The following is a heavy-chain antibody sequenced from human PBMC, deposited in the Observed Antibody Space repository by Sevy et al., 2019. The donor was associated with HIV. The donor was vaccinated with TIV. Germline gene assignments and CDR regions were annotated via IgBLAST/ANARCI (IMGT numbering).Heavy chain of an antibody. CDR1: GYTFTSYD. Sequence: ASVKVSCKASGYTFTSYDINWVRQATGQGLEWMGWMNPNSGNTGYAQMFQGRVTMTRNTSISTAYMELSSLRSEDTAVYYCARRAYYDFWSGYPYYYYYGMDVWGQGTTVTVSS. CDR3: ARRAYYDFWSGYPYYYYYGMDV. CDR2: MNPNSGNT. V-gene: IGHV1-8*01. J-gene: IGHJ6*02. D-gene: IGHD3-3*01.